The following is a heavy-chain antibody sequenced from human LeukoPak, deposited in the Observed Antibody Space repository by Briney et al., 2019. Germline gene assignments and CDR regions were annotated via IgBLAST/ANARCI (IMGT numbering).Heavy chain of an antibody. Sequence: GGSLRLSCAASGFTFTSYAMTWVRQAPGKGLEWVSAISGSGGSTYYADSVKGRFTISRDNSKNTLYLQMNSLRAEDTAVYYCAKGKSYYDSSGYYYEAYYYMDVWGKGTTATVSS. V-gene: IGHV3-23*01. J-gene: IGHJ6*03. CDR2: ISGSGGST. CDR3: AKGKSYYDSSGYYYEAYYYMDV. D-gene: IGHD3-22*01. CDR1: GFTFTSYA.